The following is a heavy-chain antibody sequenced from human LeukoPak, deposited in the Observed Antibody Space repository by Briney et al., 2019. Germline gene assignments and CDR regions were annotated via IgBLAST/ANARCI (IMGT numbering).Heavy chain of an antibody. J-gene: IGHJ6*02. CDR2: IYYSGST. Sequence: SETLSLTCTVSGDSISSYYWSWIRQSPGKGLEWIGYIYYSGSTNYNPSLKSRVTISVVTSKNQFSLKLSSVTAADTAVYYCAREDCSGTSCSEYVWGQGTTVTVSS. CDR3: AREDCSGTSCSEYV. CDR1: GDSISSYY. D-gene: IGHD2-2*01. V-gene: IGHV4-59*01.